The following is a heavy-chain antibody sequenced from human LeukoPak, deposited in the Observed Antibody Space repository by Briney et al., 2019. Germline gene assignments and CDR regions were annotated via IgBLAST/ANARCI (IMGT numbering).Heavy chain of an antibody. CDR2: IYYSGST. J-gene: IGHJ5*02. CDR3: ATSSGYSSGWSVGNWFDP. V-gene: IGHV4-59*01. CDR1: GGSISSYY. Sequence: SETLSLTCTVSGGSISSYYWSWIRQPPGKGLEWIGYIYYSGSTNYNPSRKSRVTISVDTSKNQFSLKLSSVTAADTAVYYCATSSGYSSGWSVGNWFDPWGQGTLVTVSS. D-gene: IGHD6-19*01.